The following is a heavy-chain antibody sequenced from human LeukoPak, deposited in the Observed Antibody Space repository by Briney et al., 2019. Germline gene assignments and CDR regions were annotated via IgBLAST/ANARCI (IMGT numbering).Heavy chain of an antibody. CDR3: VRSGWSGDFDL. D-gene: IGHD6-19*01. CDR2: IKQDGSEK. J-gene: IGHJ2*01. CDR1: GFTFNSYW. Sequence: GGSLRLSCAASGFTFNSYWVNWVRQAPGKGLEWVANIKQDGSEKYYVDSVKGRLTISRDNAKNSLYLQMNSLRAEDTAVYYCVRSGWSGDFDLWGRGTLVTVSS. V-gene: IGHV3-7*01.